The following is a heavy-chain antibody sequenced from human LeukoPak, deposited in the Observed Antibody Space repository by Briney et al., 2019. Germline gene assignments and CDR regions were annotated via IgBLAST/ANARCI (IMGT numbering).Heavy chain of an antibody. V-gene: IGHV3-7*01. CDR1: GFTFSKYW. J-gene: IGHJ3*02. CDR3: ARDGRIRYYYDSSGYYHGAFDI. CDR2: IKEDGSEK. D-gene: IGHD3-22*01. Sequence: PGGSLRLSCAASGFTFSKYWMSWVRQAPGKGLEWVANIKEDGSEKYFVDSVRGRFTISRDNAKNSLYLQMNSLRAEDTAVYYCARDGRIRYYYDSSGYYHGAFDIWGQGTMVTVSS.